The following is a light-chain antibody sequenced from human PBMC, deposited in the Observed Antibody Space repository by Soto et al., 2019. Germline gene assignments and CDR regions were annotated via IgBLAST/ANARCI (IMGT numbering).Light chain of an antibody. CDR1: SSDVGGYNY. V-gene: IGLV2-14*03. Sequence: QSVLTQPASVSGSPGQSITISCTGTSSDVGGYNYVSWFQQQPGKAPKLKIYEVSNRPSGVSNRFSGSKSGYTASLPISELQAEDEADYYCTSFTSSSTWVFGGGTKVTVL. J-gene: IGLJ3*02. CDR3: TSFTSSSTWV. CDR2: EVS.